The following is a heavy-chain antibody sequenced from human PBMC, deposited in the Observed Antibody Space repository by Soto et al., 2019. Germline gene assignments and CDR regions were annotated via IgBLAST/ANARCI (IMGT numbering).Heavy chain of an antibody. J-gene: IGHJ4*02. V-gene: IGHV1-18*01. Sequence: QVHLEQSGAEVKKPGASVKVSCKASGYTFTSYGITWVRQAPGQGLEWMGWISAHNGNTDYAQKLQGRVIVTRDTSTSTAYMELRSLRSDDTAVYYCARGRYGDSWGQGALVTVSS. CDR3: ARGRYGDS. D-gene: IGHD1-1*01. CDR1: GYTFTSYG. CDR2: ISAHNGNT.